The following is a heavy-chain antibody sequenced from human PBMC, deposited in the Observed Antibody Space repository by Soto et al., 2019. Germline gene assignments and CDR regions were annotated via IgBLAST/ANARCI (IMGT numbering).Heavy chain of an antibody. Sequence: QVQLVQSGAEVKKPGASVKVSCKASGYTFNSYGFSWVRQAPGQGLEWMGGIGADNGNTNYAQKFQGRGTITTDTSTNTADMELRSLRSDDAAVYYCARDGCSGASCQFDYWGQGTLVSVSS. J-gene: IGHJ4*02. D-gene: IGHD2-15*01. CDR3: ARDGCSGASCQFDY. CDR2: IGADNGNT. V-gene: IGHV1-18*01. CDR1: GYTFNSYG.